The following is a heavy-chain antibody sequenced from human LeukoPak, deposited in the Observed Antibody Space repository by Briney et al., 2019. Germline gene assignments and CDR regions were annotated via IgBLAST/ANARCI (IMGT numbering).Heavy chain of an antibody. V-gene: IGHV4-59*01. CDR1: GGSISSYY. D-gene: IGHD3-22*01. Sequence: SETLSLTCTVSGGSISSYYWSWIRQPPGKGLEWIGYIYYSGSTNYNPSLKSRVTISVDTSKNQFSLKLSSVTAADTAVYYCAREDYDSSGYHFDYWGQGSLVTVSS. CDR2: IYYSGST. J-gene: IGHJ4*02. CDR3: AREDYDSSGYHFDY.